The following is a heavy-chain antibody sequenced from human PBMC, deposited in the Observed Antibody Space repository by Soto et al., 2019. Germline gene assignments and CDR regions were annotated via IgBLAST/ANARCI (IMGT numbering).Heavy chain of an antibody. Sequence: EVQLLESGGGLVQPGGSLRLSCAASGFNFNSHAMTWVRQAPGKGLEWVSIISANIISTDYADSVKGRFTISRDNSQNTLYLQMSSMRVEDTAVYHCARVDTPTVRIGMDVWGQGTTVTVSS. J-gene: IGHJ6*02. CDR2: ISANIIST. CDR3: ARVDTPTVRIGMDV. D-gene: IGHD2-15*01. CDR1: GFNFNSHA. V-gene: IGHV3-23*01.